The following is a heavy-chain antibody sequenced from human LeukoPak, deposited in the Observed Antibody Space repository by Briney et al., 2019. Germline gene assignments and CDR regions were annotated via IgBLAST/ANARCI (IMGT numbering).Heavy chain of an antibody. CDR1: GFTFSSYG. Sequence: PGGSLRLSCAASGFTFSSYGMHWVRQAPGKGLEWVAVKSYDGSNKYYADSVKGRFTISRDNSKNTLYLQMNSLRAEDTAVYYCANLGPVDDYVWGSYRPGFDYWGQGTLVTVSS. D-gene: IGHD3-16*02. J-gene: IGHJ4*02. CDR3: ANLGPVDDYVWGSYRPGFDY. CDR2: KSYDGSNK. V-gene: IGHV3-30*18.